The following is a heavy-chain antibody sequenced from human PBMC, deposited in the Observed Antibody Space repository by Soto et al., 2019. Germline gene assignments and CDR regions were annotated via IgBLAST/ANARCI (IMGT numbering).Heavy chain of an antibody. V-gene: IGHV3-21*01. Sequence: EVQLVESGGGLVKPGGSLRLSCAASGIIFSSYSMNWVRQAPGKGLEWVSSISSSSSYIYYADSVKGRFTISRDNAKNSLYLQMNSLRAEDTAVYYCATGGGFLEWSDYWGQGTLVTVSS. CDR1: GIIFSSYS. CDR2: ISSSSSYI. J-gene: IGHJ4*02. D-gene: IGHD3-3*01. CDR3: ATGGGFLEWSDY.